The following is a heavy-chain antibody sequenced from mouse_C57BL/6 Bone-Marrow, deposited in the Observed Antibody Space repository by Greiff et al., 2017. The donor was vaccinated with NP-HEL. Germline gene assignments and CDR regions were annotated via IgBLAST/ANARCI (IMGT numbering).Heavy chain of an antibody. J-gene: IGHJ2*01. CDR2: IDPSDSET. CDR1: GYTFTSYW. V-gene: IGHV1-52*01. D-gene: IGHD1-1*01. CDR3: ARDPLLGNYFDY. Sequence: QVQLQQPGAELVRPGSSVKLSCKASGYTFTSYWMHWVKQRPIQGLEWIGNIDPSDSETHYNQKFKDKATLTVDKSSSTAYMQLSSLTSEDSAVYYCARDPLLGNYFDYWGQGTTLTVSA.